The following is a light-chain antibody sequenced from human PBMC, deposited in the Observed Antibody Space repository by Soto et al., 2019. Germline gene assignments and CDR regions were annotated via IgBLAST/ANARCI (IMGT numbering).Light chain of an antibody. V-gene: IGLV2-14*01. CDR3: SSYTTNSTPYV. CDR2: EVT. CDR1: SSDVGGYNY. Sequence: QSVLTQPASVSGSPGQSITISCTGTSSDVGGYNYVSWYQQHPGRAPNLMIFEVTNRPSGVSDRFSGSKSGNTASLTISGLQAEDEADYYCSSYTTNSTPYVFGTGTKVTVL. J-gene: IGLJ1*01.